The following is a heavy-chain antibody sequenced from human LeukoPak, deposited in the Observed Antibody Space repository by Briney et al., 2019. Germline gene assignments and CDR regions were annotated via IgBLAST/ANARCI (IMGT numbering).Heavy chain of an antibody. V-gene: IGHV4-30-2*01. Sequence: PSETLSLTCAVSGGSISSGGYSWSWIRQPPGKGLEWIGYIYYSGSTYYNPSLKSRVTISVDRSKNQFSLKLSSVTAADTAVYYCARGIGSPPPIRFDPWGQGTLVTVSS. CDR1: GGSISSGGYS. CDR2: IYYSGST. J-gene: IGHJ5*02. D-gene: IGHD6-25*01. CDR3: ARGIGSPPPIRFDP.